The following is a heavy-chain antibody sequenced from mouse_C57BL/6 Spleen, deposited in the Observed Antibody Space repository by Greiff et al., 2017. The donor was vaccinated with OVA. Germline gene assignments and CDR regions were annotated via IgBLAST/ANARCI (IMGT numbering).Heavy chain of an antibody. CDR3: ARCGYPYYYAMDY. V-gene: IGHV1-78*01. CDR2: IYPRDGST. Sequence: VQLVESDAELVKPGASVKISCKVSGYTFTDHTIHWMKQRPEQGLEWIGYIYPRDGSTKYNEKFKGKATLTADKSSSTAYMQLNSLTSEDSAVYFCARCGYPYYYAMDYWGQGTSVTVSS. CDR1: GYTFTDHT. J-gene: IGHJ4*01. D-gene: IGHD2-2*01.